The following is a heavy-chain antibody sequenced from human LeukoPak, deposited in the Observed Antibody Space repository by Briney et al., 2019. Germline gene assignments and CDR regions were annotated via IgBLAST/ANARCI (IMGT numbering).Heavy chain of an antibody. CDR1: GFTVSGNY. V-gene: IGHV3-53*01. Sequence: GGSLRLSCAASGFTVSGNYMTWVRQAPGKGLEWVSVIYGGGTTYYADSVKGRSTIARDNSKNTLFLQMNSLRAEDTAVYYCARPVGYCSSTSCPDAFEIWGQGTMVTVSS. CDR2: IYGGGTT. CDR3: ARPVGYCSSTSCPDAFEI. D-gene: IGHD2-2*01. J-gene: IGHJ3*02.